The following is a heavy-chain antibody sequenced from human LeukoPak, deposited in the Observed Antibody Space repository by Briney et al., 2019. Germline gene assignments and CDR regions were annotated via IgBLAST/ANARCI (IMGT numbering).Heavy chain of an antibody. J-gene: IGHJ6*02. CDR3: ARYCISTTCLSGVYYGMDV. CDR1: GFTFNHYW. Sequence: PGGSLRLSCAASGFTFNHYWMNWVRQAPGKGLVSVSRLSNDGSTTSYVDSVKGRFTISRDNAKNTVYLQMNSLRAEDTATYYCARYCISTTCLSGVYYGMDVWGQGTTVTVSS. D-gene: IGHD2-2*01. V-gene: IGHV3-74*01. CDR2: LSNDGSTT.